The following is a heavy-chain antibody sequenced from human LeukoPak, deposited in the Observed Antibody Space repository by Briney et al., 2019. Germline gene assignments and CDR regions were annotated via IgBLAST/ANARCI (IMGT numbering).Heavy chain of an antibody. V-gene: IGHV3-72*01. CDR1: GFTFSDHY. CDR2: TRNKANSYTT. Sequence: GGSLRLSCAASGFTFSDHYMAWVRQAPGKGLEWVGRTRNKANSYTTEYAASVKGRFTISRDDSKNSLYLQMNSLKTEDTAVYYCAREHDSSGYYRALDYWGQGTLVTVSS. CDR3: AREHDSSGYYRALDY. J-gene: IGHJ4*02. D-gene: IGHD3-22*01.